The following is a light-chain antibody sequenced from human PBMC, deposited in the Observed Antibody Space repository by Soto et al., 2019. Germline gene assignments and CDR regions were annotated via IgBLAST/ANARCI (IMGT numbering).Light chain of an antibody. Sequence: SPLAQPRSLSGSPGQSVTISCTGTISDVGAYDFVSWYQQLPGKAPKLIIFDVTKRTSGVPDRFSGSKSGNSASLTISGLQAEDEAYYFCCSYAGSYPLGVFGGGTQLTVL. CDR3: CSYAGSYPLGV. J-gene: IGLJ3*02. CDR1: ISDVGAYDF. CDR2: DVT. V-gene: IGLV2-11*01.